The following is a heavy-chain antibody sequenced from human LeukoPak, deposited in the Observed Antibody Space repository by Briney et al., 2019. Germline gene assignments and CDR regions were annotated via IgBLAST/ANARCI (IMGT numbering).Heavy chain of an antibody. V-gene: IGHV3-21*01. CDR1: GFTFSSYT. CDR3: ARVPGDY. Sequence: GGSLRLSCAASGFTFSSYTMNWVRQAPGKGLEWVSYISTTSYYKYYADSVKGRFTISRDNAKNSLYLQMNSLIVEDTAVYYCARVPGDYWGQGTLVTVSS. J-gene: IGHJ4*02. CDR2: ISTTSYYK.